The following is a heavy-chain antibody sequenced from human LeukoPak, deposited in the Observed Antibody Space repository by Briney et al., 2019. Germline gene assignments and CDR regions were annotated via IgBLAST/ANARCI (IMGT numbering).Heavy chain of an antibody. CDR3: ARGTMQWRNALDI. D-gene: IGHD6-19*01. Sequence: GGSLRLSCAASGFTFDDYAMHWVRQAPGKGLEWVSLISWDGGSTYYADSVKGRFTISRDNSKNSLYLQMNSLRAEDTALYYCARGTMQWRNALDIWGQGTMVTVSS. V-gene: IGHV3-43D*03. J-gene: IGHJ3*02. CDR2: ISWDGGST. CDR1: GFTFDDYA.